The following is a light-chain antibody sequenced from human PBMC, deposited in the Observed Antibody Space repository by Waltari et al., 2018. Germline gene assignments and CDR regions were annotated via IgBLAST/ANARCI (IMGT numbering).Light chain of an antibody. J-gene: IGLJ1*01. CDR1: STDIASHNN. CDR3: SSYTTSWTYV. CDR2: DVT. Sequence: QSALTQPASVSGSPGQSITIPCPGTSTDIASHNNVSWYQQYPGEAPKLIIYDVTSRPSGVSSRFSGSKSGHTAFLTISGLQAEDEADFFCSSYTTSWTYVFGTGTTVNVL. V-gene: IGLV2-14*03.